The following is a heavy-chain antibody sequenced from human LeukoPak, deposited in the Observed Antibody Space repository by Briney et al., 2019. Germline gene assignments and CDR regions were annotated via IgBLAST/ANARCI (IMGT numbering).Heavy chain of an antibody. D-gene: IGHD3-3*01. CDR1: GGSISSGGYY. Sequence: PSETLSLTCTVSGGSISSGGYYWSWIRQPPGKGLEWIGYIYHSGSTYYNPSLKSRVTISVDRSKNQFSLKLSSVTAADTAVYYCARTITIFGWAPYYMDVWGKGTTVTVSS. CDR3: ARTITIFGWAPYYMDV. CDR2: IYHSGST. J-gene: IGHJ6*03. V-gene: IGHV4-30-2*01.